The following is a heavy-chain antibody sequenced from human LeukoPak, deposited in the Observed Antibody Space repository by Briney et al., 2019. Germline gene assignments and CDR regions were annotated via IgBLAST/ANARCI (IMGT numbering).Heavy chain of an antibody. V-gene: IGHV3-21*01. CDR3: ARVGGAVVRDAFDI. Sequence: GGSLGLSCAASGFTFSSFSMTWARQVPGKGLEWVSSISSSSSYIYYADSVKGRFTISRDNAKNSLYLQMNSLRAEDTAVYYCARVGGAVVRDAFDIWGQGTMVTVSS. CDR1: GFTFSSFS. J-gene: IGHJ3*02. D-gene: IGHD2-2*01. CDR2: ISSSSSYI.